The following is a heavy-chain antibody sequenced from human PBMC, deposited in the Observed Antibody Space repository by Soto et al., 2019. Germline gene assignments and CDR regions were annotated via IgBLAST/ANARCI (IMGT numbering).Heavy chain of an antibody. J-gene: IGHJ4*02. V-gene: IGHV2-5*02. CDR2: IYWDDDK. Sequence: QITLKESGPTLVKPTQTLTLTCTFSGFSLSTSGVGVGWIRQPPGKALEWLALIYWDDDKRYSPSLKSSLTITKDTPKNQVVLTMTNMDPVDTATYYCAHYRLWSRDFEYWGQGTLVTVSS. D-gene: IGHD3-10*01. CDR3: AHYRLWSRDFEY. CDR1: GFSLSTSGVG.